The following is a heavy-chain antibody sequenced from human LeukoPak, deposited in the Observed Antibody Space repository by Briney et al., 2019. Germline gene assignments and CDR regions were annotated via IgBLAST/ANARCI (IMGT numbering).Heavy chain of an antibody. Sequence: PIFGTSNYAQKFQGRVTITTDESTSTAYMELSSLRSEDTAVYYCARSTSYCGGDCYPLDYWGQGTLVTVSS. D-gene: IGHD2-21*01. CDR3: ARSTSYCGGDCYPLDY. CDR2: PIFGTS. J-gene: IGHJ4*02. V-gene: IGHV1-69*05.